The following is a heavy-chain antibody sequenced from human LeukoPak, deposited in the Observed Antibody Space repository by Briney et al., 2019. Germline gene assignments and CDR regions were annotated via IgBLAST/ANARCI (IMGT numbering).Heavy chain of an antibody. CDR3: ARDQGSSAINDAFDI. CDR2: IYYSGST. V-gene: IGHV4-59*01. Sequence: SETLSLTCTVSGGAISGYDWSWIREPAGKGLESFGYIYYSGSTNYNPSLKSRVTISLDTSKNQFSLKLSSMTAADTAVYYCARDQGSSAINDAFDIWGQGTMVTVSS. J-gene: IGHJ3*02. CDR1: GGAISGYD. D-gene: IGHD6-13*01.